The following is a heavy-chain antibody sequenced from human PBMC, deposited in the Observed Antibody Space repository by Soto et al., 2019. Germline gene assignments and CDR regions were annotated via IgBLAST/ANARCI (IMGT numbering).Heavy chain of an antibody. CDR3: ARDLAAGDF. CDR1: GYIFINYY. CDR2: INPNGGST. J-gene: IGHJ4*02. D-gene: IGHD6-13*01. V-gene: IGHV1-46*01. Sequence: QVQLVQSGAEVKKPGASVKVSCKASGYIFINYYIHWVRQAPGQGLEGLGIINPNGGSTNYAQKFRGRVTLARDTSTSTVYMDLSSLRSEDTAMYYCARDLAAGDFWGQGTLVTVSS.